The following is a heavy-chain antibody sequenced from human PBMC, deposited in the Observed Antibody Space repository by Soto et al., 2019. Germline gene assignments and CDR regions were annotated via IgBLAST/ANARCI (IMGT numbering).Heavy chain of an antibody. CDR2: IYYSGST. V-gene: IGHV4-31*03. CDR1: GGSISSGGYY. Sequence: PSETLSLTCTVSGGSISSGGYYWSWIRQHPGKGLEWIGYIYYSGSTYYNPSLKSRVTISVDTSKNQFSLKLSSVTAADTAVYYCARDVLLPNYPEPYNWFDPRGQATLVTVSS. CDR3: ARDVLLPNYPEPYNWFDP. D-gene: IGHD1-7*01. J-gene: IGHJ5*02.